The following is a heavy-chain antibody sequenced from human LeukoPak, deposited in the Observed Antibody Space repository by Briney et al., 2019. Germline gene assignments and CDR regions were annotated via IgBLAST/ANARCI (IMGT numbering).Heavy chain of an antibody. D-gene: IGHD3-10*01. CDR1: GFTLSSSW. CDR2: INTDGTAT. Sequence: PGGSLRLSCAASGFTLSSSWIHWVRQAAGKGLVWVSRINTDGTATTYADSVKGRFTISRDNAKNTLYLQMNSLRAEDTAVYYCARASGSSNTPLDYWGQGTLVTVSS. CDR3: ARASGSSNTPLDY. J-gene: IGHJ4*02. V-gene: IGHV3-74*01.